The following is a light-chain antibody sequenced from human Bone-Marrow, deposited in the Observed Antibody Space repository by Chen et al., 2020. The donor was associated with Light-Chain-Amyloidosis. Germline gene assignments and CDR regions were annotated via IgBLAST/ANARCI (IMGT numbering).Light chain of an antibody. V-gene: IGKV3-20*01. J-gene: IGKJ1*01. CDR1: QSVDSSY. CDR3: QQYGSSPQT. Sequence: EIVLTQSPGTVSLSPGERVTLSCRASQSVDSSYLAWYQQRPGQAPRLLIYGASSGTAGIPGRFSGSGSGTDFTLTSSRLEPEDFAVYDCQQYGSSPQTFGQGAKVEIK. CDR2: GAS.